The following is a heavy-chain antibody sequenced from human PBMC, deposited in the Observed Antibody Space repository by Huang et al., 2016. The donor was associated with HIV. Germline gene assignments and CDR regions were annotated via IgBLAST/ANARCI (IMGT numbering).Heavy chain of an antibody. J-gene: IGHJ4*02. CDR1: GGSFSGYY. CDR2: ITHSRST. CDR3: ARAPHYGSGSYYY. Sequence: QVQLHQWGAGLLKPSETLSLTCAVYGGSFSGYYWSWIRQPPGKGLEWIGEITHSRSTNYNPSLKSRVTKSEETSKNQFSLKLSSVTAADTAVYYCARAPHYGSGSYYYWGQGTLVTVSS. V-gene: IGHV4-34*01. D-gene: IGHD3-10*01.